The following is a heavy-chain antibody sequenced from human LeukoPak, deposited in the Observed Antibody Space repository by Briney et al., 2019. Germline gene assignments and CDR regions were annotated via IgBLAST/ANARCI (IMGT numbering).Heavy chain of an antibody. D-gene: IGHD2-8*01. V-gene: IGHV4-59*01. CDR2: ISYSGST. CDR3: AIDWVSLEF. J-gene: IGHJ4*02. CDR1: AGSISTYY. Sequence: PSETLSLTCTVSAGSISTYYWSWIRQPPGKGLELIGYISYSGSTKYNPSLKSRVTISIDTSKNQFSLRLSSVTAADTAIYYRAIDWVSLEFWGQGTLVTVSS.